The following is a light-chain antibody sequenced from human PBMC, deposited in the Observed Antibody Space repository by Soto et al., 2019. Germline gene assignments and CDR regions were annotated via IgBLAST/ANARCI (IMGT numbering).Light chain of an antibody. CDR3: QHRSNWPPFT. CDR2: DAS. Sequence: EIVLTQSPATLSLSPGERATLSCRASQSVSSYLAWYQQKPGQSPRLLIYDASNRATGIPARFSGSGSGTDFTRTIRNLEPEDFAVYYCQHRSNWPPFTFGPGTKVHIK. CDR1: QSVSSY. V-gene: IGKV3-11*01. J-gene: IGKJ3*01.